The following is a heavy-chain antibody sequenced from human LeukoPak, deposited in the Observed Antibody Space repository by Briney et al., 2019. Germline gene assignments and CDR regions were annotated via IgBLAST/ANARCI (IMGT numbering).Heavy chain of an antibody. J-gene: IGHJ3*02. Sequence: SETLSLTCTVSGGSISSYYWSWIRQPPGKGLEYIGYIHFSGTTDSNPSLKSRVTISVDTSKNQFSLKLRFVTAADTALYYCVRHEPAWRSAFDIWGQGTMVTVSS. D-gene: IGHD1-14*01. V-gene: IGHV4-59*08. CDR2: IHFSGTT. CDR3: VRHEPAWRSAFDI. CDR1: GGSISSYY.